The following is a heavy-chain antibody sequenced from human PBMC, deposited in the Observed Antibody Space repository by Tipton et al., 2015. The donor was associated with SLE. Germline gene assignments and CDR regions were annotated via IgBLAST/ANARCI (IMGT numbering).Heavy chain of an antibody. CDR1: GGSFSGYY. J-gene: IGHJ4*02. V-gene: IGHV4-34*01. Sequence: LRLSCAVYGGSFSGYYWSWIRQPPGKGLEWIGEINHSGSTNYNPSLKSRVTISVDTSKNHFSLKLSSVTAADTAVYYCARRLGRWAIDYWGQGTLVTVSS. CDR3: ARRLGRWAIDY. D-gene: IGHD1-26*01. CDR2: INHSGST.